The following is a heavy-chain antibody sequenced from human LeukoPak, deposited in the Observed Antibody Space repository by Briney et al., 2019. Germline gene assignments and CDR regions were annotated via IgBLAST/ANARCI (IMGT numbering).Heavy chain of an antibody. CDR2: LYTTGST. Sequence: PSETLFLTCTVSGGSISSGFYYWNWIRQPAGKGLEWIGRLYTTGSTNNSPSLKSRVTISGDPSKNQFSLKLSSVTAADTAVYYCAGIYGGDSGYYYYYYMDVWGEGTTVTVSS. J-gene: IGHJ6*03. V-gene: IGHV4-61*02. D-gene: IGHD4-23*01. CDR3: AGIYGGDSGYYYYYYMDV. CDR1: GGSISSGFYY.